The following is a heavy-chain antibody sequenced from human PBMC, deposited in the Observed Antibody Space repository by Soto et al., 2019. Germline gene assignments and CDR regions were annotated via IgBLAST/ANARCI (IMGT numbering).Heavy chain of an antibody. CDR1: GFTFSSYA. CDR2: ISGSGGST. V-gene: IGHV3-23*01. D-gene: IGHD3-3*01. Sequence: GGSLRLSCAASGFTFSSYAMSWVRQAPGKGLEWVSAISGSGGSTYYADSVKGRFTISRDNSKNTLYLQMNSLRAEDTAVYYCAKEYYDFWSGYYGRGAYYYYGMDVWGQGTTVTVSS. J-gene: IGHJ6*02. CDR3: AKEYYDFWSGYYGRGAYYYYGMDV.